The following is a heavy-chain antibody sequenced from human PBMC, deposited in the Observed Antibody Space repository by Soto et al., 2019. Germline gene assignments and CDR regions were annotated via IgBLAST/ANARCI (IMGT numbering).Heavy chain of an antibody. CDR1: GFTFTSSA. V-gene: IGHV1-58*01. Sequence: SVKVSCKASGFTFTSSAVQWVRQARGQRLEWIGWIVVGSGNTNYAQKFQERVTITRDMSTSTAYMELSSLRPEDTAVYYCAADHSSGYYYLNYWGQGTLVTVSS. J-gene: IGHJ4*02. D-gene: IGHD3-22*01. CDR3: AADHSSGYYYLNY. CDR2: IVVGSGNT.